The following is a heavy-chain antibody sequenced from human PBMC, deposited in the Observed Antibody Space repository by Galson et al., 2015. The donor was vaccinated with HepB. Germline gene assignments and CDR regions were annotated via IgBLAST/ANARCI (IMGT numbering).Heavy chain of an antibody. V-gene: IGHV3-30*02. Sequence: LRLSCAASGFTFNSYGMHWVRQAPGKGLEWVAFIRYDGSNKYYADSVKGRFTISRDNSKNTLYLQMNSLRAEDTAVYYCAKDLGGIAVAGVLGDYWGQGTLVTVSS. CDR2: IRYDGSNK. J-gene: IGHJ4*02. CDR3: AKDLGGIAVAGVLGDY. CDR1: GFTFNSYG. D-gene: IGHD6-19*01.